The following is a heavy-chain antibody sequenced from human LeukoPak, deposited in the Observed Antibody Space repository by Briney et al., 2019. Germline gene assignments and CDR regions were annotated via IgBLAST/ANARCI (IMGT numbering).Heavy chain of an antibody. Sequence: QPGGSLRLSCAASGFTFSSYAFHWVRQAPGKGLEWVALISYDETNKSYADSVKGRFTISRDISQNTLYLQMNSLRAADTAVYYCARDRGVDDILTGLDFDYWGQGTLVTVSS. CDR1: GFTFSSYA. V-gene: IGHV3-30*04. CDR3: ARDRGVDDILTGLDFDY. J-gene: IGHJ4*02. CDR2: ISYDETNK. D-gene: IGHD3-9*01.